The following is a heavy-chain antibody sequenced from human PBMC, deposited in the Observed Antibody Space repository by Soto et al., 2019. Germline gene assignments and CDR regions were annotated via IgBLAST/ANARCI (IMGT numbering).Heavy chain of an antibody. CDR1: GYTFTSYG. D-gene: IGHD2-21*02. J-gene: IGHJ6*02. Sequence: QVQLVQSGAEVKKPGASVKVSCKASGYTFTSYGISWVRQAPGQGLEWMGWISAYNGNTNYAQKLQGRVTMTTDTPTSTDYMELRSLRSDDTAVYYCARAGEEFGDPSGRDGMDVWGQGTTVTVSS. CDR3: ARAGEEFGDPSGRDGMDV. CDR2: ISAYNGNT. V-gene: IGHV1-18*01.